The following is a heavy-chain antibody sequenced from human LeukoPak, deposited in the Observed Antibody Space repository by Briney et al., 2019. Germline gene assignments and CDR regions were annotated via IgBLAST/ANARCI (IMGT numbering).Heavy chain of an antibody. CDR1: GFTFNTYS. CDR3: ARVEQKPRAVCGMDV. J-gene: IGHJ6*02. D-gene: IGHD6-13*01. CDR2: FSSSSSTI. Sequence: PGWCLRLSCAASGFTFNTYSINWVRRAPGKGLEWVSHFSSSSSTIYYTDSVKSGFTISRDNAKTSLYLQMNSLRDEDTAMYYCARVEQKPRAVCGMDVWGQGTTVTVSS. V-gene: IGHV3-48*02.